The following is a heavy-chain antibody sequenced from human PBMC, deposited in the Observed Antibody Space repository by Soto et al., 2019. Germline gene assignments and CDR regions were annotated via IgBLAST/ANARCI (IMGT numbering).Heavy chain of an antibody. D-gene: IGHD4-4*01. CDR1: GDTFGRFT. Sequence: ASVKVSCKASGDTFGRFTINWVRQAPGQGLEWMGGIKPISDITNYAQRFQGRVTFTADASTSTVYLELSSLRSEDTAMYYCARDPSTINKLIGVWFDPWGQGTLVTV. CDR3: ARDPSTINKLIGVWFDP. J-gene: IGHJ5*02. V-gene: IGHV1-69*13. CDR2: IKPISDIT.